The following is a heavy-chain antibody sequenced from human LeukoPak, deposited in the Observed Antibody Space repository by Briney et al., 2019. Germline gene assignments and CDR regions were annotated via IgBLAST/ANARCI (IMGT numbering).Heavy chain of an antibody. CDR1: GYTFTGYY. J-gene: IGHJ6*02. Sequence: SVNVSFKASGYTFTGYYMHWVRPAPGQGLEWMGWINPNSGGTNYAQKFQGRVTMTRDTSISTAYMELSRLRSDDTAVYYCAREYDSSGYSYYGMDVWGQGTTVTVSS. D-gene: IGHD3-22*01. V-gene: IGHV1-2*02. CDR3: AREYDSSGYSYYGMDV. CDR2: INPNSGGT.